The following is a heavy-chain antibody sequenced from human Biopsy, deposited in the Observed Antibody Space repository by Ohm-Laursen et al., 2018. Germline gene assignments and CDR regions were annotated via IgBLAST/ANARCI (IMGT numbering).Heavy chain of an antibody. CDR2: NNPHSGTT. CDR3: AKGQDLRGGAEYFQH. J-gene: IGHJ1*01. Sequence: ALVKVSCKASGYTFTSQYLHWVRQVPGQGLEWMGWNNPHSGTTKFEQDFQGRVTMTRDTSITTAYMELRRLRSDDTAVYYCAKGQDLRGGAEYFQHWGQGALVTVSS. CDR1: GYTFTSQY. V-gene: IGHV1-2*02. D-gene: IGHD2-15*01.